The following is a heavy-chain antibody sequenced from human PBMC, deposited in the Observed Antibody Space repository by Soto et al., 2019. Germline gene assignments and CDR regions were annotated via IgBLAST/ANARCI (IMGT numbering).Heavy chain of an antibody. D-gene: IGHD3-3*01. CDR2: ISGSGGST. CDR1: GFTFSSYA. Sequence: GGSLRLSCAASGFTFSSYAMSWVRQAPGKGLEWVSAISGSGGSTYYADSVKGRFTISRDNSKNTLYLQMNSLRAEDTAVYYCVRIFRADWFYAWGQGTLVTVSS. V-gene: IGHV3-23*01. J-gene: IGHJ5*02. CDR3: VRIFRADWFYA.